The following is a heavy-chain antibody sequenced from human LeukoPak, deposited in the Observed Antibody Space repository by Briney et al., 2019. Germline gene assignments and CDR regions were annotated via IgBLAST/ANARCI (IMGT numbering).Heavy chain of an antibody. Sequence: LGESLKISCKGSGYSFTSYWIGWVRQMPGKGLEWMGIIYPGDSDTRYSPSLQGQVTISADKSISTAYLQWSSLKASDTAMYYCARHSTTVVGARYYYYMDVWGKGTTVTVSS. D-gene: IGHD4-23*01. CDR2: IYPGDSDT. CDR3: ARHSTTVVGARYYYYMDV. V-gene: IGHV5-51*01. J-gene: IGHJ6*03. CDR1: GYSFTSYW.